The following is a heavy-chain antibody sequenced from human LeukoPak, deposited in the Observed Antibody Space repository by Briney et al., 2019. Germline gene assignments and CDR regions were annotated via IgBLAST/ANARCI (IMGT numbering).Heavy chain of an antibody. D-gene: IGHD4-17*01. Sequence: PSETLSLTCTVSGGSISSYYWSWIRQPPGKGLEWIGYIYHSGSTNYNPSLKSRVTISVDTSKNQFSLKLSSVTAADTAVYYCARGGDYGDYDYWGQGTLVTVSS. CDR3: ARGGDYGDYDY. CDR2: IYHSGST. CDR1: GGSISSYY. V-gene: IGHV4-59*01. J-gene: IGHJ4*02.